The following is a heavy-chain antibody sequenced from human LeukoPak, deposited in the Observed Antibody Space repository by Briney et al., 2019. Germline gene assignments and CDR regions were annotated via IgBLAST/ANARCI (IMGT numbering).Heavy chain of an antibody. V-gene: IGHV4-30-4*01. CDR2: IYYSGST. CDR1: GGSISSGDYY. CDR3: ARDRRMARGVTRPDFDY. D-gene: IGHD3-10*01. J-gene: IGHJ4*02. Sequence: SQTLSLTCTVSGGSISSGDYYWSWIRQPPGKGLEWIGYIYYSGSTYYNPSLKSRVTISVDTSKNQFSLKLSSVTAADTAVYYCARDRRMARGVTRPDFDYWGQGTLVTVSS.